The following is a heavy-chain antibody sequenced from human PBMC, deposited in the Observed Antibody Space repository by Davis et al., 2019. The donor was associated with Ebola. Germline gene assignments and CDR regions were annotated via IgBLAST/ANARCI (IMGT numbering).Heavy chain of an antibody. D-gene: IGHD3-10*01. V-gene: IGHV1-18*01. Sequence: ASVKVSCKASGYTFTSYGISWVRQAPGQGREWMGWISDYNGNTNYERKLQGRVTMTTDTSTSTAYMELRSLRSDDTAVYYCARDGAWVTMVRGQRYGMDVWGQGTTVTVSS. CDR2: ISDYNGNT. CDR3: ARDGAWVTMVRGQRYGMDV. J-gene: IGHJ6*02. CDR1: GYTFTSYG.